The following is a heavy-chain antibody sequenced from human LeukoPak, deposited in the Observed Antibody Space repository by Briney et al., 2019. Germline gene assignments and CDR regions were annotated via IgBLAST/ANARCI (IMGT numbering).Heavy chain of an antibody. Sequence: SGTLSLTCAVSGVSISNSNWWSWVRQPPGKGLEWIGEIYHSGSTNYNPSLKSRVTMSVGKSKNQFSLKLSSVTAADTAVYYCARSLYSSGWGAWGQGTPVTVSS. CDR2: IYHSGST. J-gene: IGHJ5*02. D-gene: IGHD6-19*01. V-gene: IGHV4-4*02. CDR3: ARSLYSSGWGA. CDR1: GVSISNSNW.